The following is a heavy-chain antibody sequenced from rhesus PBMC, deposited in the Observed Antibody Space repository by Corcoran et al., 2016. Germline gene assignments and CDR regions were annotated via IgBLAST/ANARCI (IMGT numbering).Heavy chain of an antibody. J-gene: IGHJ4*01. Sequence: QVQLQESGPGVVKPSETLSLTCAVSGGSISDSYRWSWIRQPPGKGLEWIGYIYGSRTSTNSNPSLKSRVTISKDTSKNQFSLKLSSVTAADTAVYYCARDTGIAAAGPGDYWGQGVLVTVSS. CDR2: IYGSRTST. D-gene: IGHD6S26*01. V-gene: IGHV4S10*01. CDR1: GGSISDSYR. CDR3: ARDTGIAAAGPGDY.